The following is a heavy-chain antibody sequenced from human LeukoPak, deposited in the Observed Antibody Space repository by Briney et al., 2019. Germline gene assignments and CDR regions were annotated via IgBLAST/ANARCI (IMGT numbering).Heavy chain of an antibody. CDR2: ISSSGSTI. J-gene: IGHJ4*02. V-gene: IGHV3-11*01. CDR3: ARAAHYYDGRSDY. D-gene: IGHD3-22*01. CDR1: GFTFSDYY. Sequence: GGSLRLSCAASGFTFSDYYMSWIRQAPGKGLEWVSHISSSGSTIYYADSVRGRFTISRDNAKNSLYLQMNSLRVEDTAVYYCARAAHYYDGRSDYWGQGTLVTVSS.